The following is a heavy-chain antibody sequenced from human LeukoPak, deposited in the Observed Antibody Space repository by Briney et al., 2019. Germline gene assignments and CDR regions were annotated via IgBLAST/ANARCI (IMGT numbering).Heavy chain of an antibody. CDR3: AREGGGAAAGPDY. J-gene: IGHJ4*02. Sequence: ASVKVSCKASGGTFSSYAISWVRQAPGQGLEWMGWINTNTGNPTYAQGFTGRFVFSLDTSVSTAYLQISSLKAEDTAVYYCAREGGGAAAGPDYWGQGTLVTVSS. CDR1: GGTFSSYA. V-gene: IGHV7-4-1*02. D-gene: IGHD6-13*01. CDR2: INTNTGNP.